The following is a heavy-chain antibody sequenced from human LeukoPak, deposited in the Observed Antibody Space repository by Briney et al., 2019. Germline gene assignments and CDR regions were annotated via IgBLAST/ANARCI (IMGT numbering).Heavy chain of an antibody. J-gene: IGHJ4*02. CDR2: IVGSSTII. D-gene: IGHD3-22*01. Sequence: GGSLRLSCVASGFSFSSYSMSWVRQAPGKGLEWLSYIVGSSTIIYYADSVRGRFTISRDNAQNSLHLQMNSLRDKDTAVYYCARVRDSSGYYFVNYFDNWGQGTLVTVSS. CDR3: ARVRDSSGYYFVNYFDN. V-gene: IGHV3-48*02. CDR1: GFSFSSYS.